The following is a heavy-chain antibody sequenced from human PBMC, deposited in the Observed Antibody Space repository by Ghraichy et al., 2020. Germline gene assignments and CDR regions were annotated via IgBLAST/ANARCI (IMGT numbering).Heavy chain of an antibody. CDR2: IRTNENNK. CDR1: GFNISSYG. D-gene: IGHD6-19*01. V-gene: IGHV3-7*01. Sequence: GGSLRLSCEASGFNISSYGMSWVRQAPGKGLEWVAIIRTNENNKYYGDSVKGRFTISRDNPKNSVYLQMNSLRAEDTAVYYCAKDEFSNGWKEYFPHWGQGTLVTISS. J-gene: IGHJ1*01. CDR3: AKDEFSNGWKEYFPH.